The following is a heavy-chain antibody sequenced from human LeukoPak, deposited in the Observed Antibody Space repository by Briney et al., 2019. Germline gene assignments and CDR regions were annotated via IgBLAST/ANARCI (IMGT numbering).Heavy chain of an antibody. D-gene: IGHD3-3*01. Sequence: GGSLRLSCAAPGFTFSSSAMSWVRQAPGKGLEWVSAISNSGGYTYYADSVQGRFTISRDNSKNTLYLQVSSLRAEDTAVYYCAKDLSAGVTYPRVDYWGQGTLVTVSS. CDR1: GFTFSSSA. J-gene: IGHJ4*02. CDR2: ISNSGGYT. V-gene: IGHV3-23*01. CDR3: AKDLSAGVTYPRVDY.